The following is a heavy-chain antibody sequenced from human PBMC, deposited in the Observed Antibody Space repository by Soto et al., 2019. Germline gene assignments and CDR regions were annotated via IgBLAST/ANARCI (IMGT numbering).Heavy chain of an antibody. D-gene: IGHD3-22*01. CDR1: GFTLSRNT. CDR3: ARDPTVVVVIGSHDY. V-gene: IGHV3-21*01. J-gene: IGHJ4*02. Sequence: EVQLVESGGGLVKPGGSLRLSCAASGFTLSRNTMNWVRQAPGKGLEWVSSISSSSTYVYYADSVKGRFTISRDNAKNSLYLQTYSLRAGDTAVYYGARDPTVVVVIGSHDYWGQGTLVTVSS. CDR2: ISSSSTYV.